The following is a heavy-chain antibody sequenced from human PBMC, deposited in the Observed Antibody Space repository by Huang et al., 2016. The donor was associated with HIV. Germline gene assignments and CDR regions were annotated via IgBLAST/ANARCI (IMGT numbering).Heavy chain of an antibody. V-gene: IGHV1-2*02. CDR1: GYPFSGFY. Sequence: QVQLVQSGAEVKKHGASVRVSCKASGYPFSGFYVHWVRQAPGQPLEWVGWINPVTNGKNDAKKFSGRVTLTSDTSINTAYMELARLKTDDTAVYYCARDLGSSAKIAGNWMDPWGQGALVTVS. CDR2: INPVTNGK. CDR3: ARDLGSSAKIAGNWMDP. D-gene: IGHD2-2*01. J-gene: IGHJ5*02.